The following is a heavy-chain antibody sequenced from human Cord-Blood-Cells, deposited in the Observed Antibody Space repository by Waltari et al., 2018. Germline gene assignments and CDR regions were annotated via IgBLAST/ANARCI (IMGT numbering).Heavy chain of an antibody. V-gene: IGHV4-34*01. CDR3: ARGEKMTTVTTSYNWFDP. CDR1: GGSFSGYY. J-gene: IGHJ5*02. Sequence: QVQLQQWGAGLLKLSETLSLTCAVYGGSFSGYYWSWIRQPPGKGLEWIGEINHSGSTNYNPSLKSRVTISVDTSKNQFSLKLSSVTAADTAVYYCARGEKMTTVTTSYNWFDPWGQGTLVTVSS. CDR2: INHSGST. D-gene: IGHD4-17*01.